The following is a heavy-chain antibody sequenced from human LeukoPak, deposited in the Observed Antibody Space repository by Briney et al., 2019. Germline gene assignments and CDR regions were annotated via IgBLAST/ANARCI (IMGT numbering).Heavy chain of an antibody. Sequence: ASVKVSCKTSGYPFSDYYIHWIRQASGQGLESMGWINPKNGDTKYAQRSQGRLTITMDRSIDTVYMELRSLRYDDTAVYYCARLSALWGQGTLVTVSS. J-gene: IGHJ4*02. CDR3: ARLSAL. V-gene: IGHV1-2*02. CDR1: GYPFSDYY. CDR2: INPKNGDT.